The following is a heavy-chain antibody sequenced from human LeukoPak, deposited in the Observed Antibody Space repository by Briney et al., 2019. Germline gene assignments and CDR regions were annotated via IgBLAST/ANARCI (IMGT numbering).Heavy chain of an antibody. Sequence: ASVKVSCKASGGTFSSYAISWVRQAPGQGLEWMGGIIPIFGTADYAQKFQGRVTITADKSTSIAYMELSSLRSEDTAVYYCARVRRVDYGYYFDYWGQGALVTVSS. CDR3: ARVRRVDYGYYFDY. J-gene: IGHJ4*02. D-gene: IGHD4-17*01. CDR1: GGTFSSYA. CDR2: IIPIFGTA. V-gene: IGHV1-69*06.